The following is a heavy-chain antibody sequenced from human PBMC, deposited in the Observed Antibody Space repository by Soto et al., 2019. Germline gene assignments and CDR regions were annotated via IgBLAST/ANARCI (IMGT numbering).Heavy chain of an antibody. D-gene: IGHD3-22*01. Sequence: GGSLRLSCAASGFTFSRYAMHWVRQAPGKGLEWVAVISHDGTNIYYADPVKGRFTISRDNSKNTLYLQMSSLRTEDTAVYYCAKPLANYYDSSGYYDYWGQGTLVTVSS. CDR1: GFTFSRYA. CDR3: AKPLANYYDSSGYYDY. CDR2: ISHDGTNI. V-gene: IGHV3-30*18. J-gene: IGHJ4*02.